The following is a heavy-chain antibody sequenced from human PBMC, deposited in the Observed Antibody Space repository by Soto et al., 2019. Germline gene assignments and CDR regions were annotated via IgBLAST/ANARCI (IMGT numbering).Heavy chain of an antibody. CDR1: GYTFTSYG. J-gene: IGHJ1*01. V-gene: IGHV1-18*04. Sequence: QVQLVQSGPDLKRPGDSMKVSCKASGYTFTSYGISWVRQAPGQGLEWMAWISPLKGRTQYSQKAQGRVTLSTDTSSNTAYMEMTTLRVDDTAVYYCAMDYGDRPEYFKHWGQGTLVTVS. CDR3: AMDYGDRPEYFKH. CDR2: ISPLKGRT. D-gene: IGHD4-17*01.